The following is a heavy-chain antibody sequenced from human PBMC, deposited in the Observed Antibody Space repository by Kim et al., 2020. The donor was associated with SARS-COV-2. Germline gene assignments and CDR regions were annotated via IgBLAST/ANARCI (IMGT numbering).Heavy chain of an antibody. J-gene: IGHJ3*02. CDR1: GFTFSSYW. V-gene: IGHV3-7*01. D-gene: IGHD6-19*01. CDR3: ARDGDLYSSGKDACDI. CDR2: IKQDGNQK. Sequence: GGSLRLSCAASGFTFSSYWMTWVRQAPGKGLEWVANIKQDGNQKYYVDSVKGRFTISRDNAKNSLYLQMNSMRAEDTAVYYCARDGDLYSSGKDACDIW.